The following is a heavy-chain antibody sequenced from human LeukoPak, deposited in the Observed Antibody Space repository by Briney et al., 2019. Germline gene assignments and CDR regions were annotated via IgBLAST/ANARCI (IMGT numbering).Heavy chain of an antibody. J-gene: IGHJ6*03. CDR1: GFTFSSYW. CDR2: IKQDGSEK. Sequence: GGSLRLSCAASGFTFSSYWMSWVRQAPGKGLEWVANIKQDGSEKYYVDSVKGRFTISRDNAKNSLYLQMNSLRAEDTAVYYCARESCSSTSCYYYYMDVWGKGTTVTVSS. CDR3: ARESCSSTSCYYYYMDV. V-gene: IGHV3-7*01. D-gene: IGHD2-2*01.